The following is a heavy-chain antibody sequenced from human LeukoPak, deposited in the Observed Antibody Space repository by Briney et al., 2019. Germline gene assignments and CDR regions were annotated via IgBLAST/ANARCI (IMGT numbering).Heavy chain of an antibody. D-gene: IGHD6-13*01. V-gene: IGHV3-21*01. CDR2: ISSSSSYI. CDR3: ARDSSWPDTELDY. CDR1: GFTFSSYS. J-gene: IGHJ4*02. Sequence: GGSLRLSCAASGFTFSSYSMNWVRQAPGKGLEWVSSISSSSSYIYYADSVKGRFTISRDNAKNSLYLQMNSLRAEDTALYYCARDSSWPDTELDYWGQGTLVTVSS.